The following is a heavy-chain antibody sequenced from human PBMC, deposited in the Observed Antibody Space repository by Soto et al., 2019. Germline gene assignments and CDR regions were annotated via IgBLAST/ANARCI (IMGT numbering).Heavy chain of an antibody. CDR3: ARDPLSSFAMDV. CDR2: IIPTFGRT. Sequence: ASVKVSCKASGDTFSSYAISWVRQAPGKGLEWMGKIIPTFGRTNYAQKFQGRLTISADDSTSTAYMELSSLLSEDTAVYYCARDPLSSFAMDVWGQGXTVTVYS. J-gene: IGHJ6*02. CDR1: GDTFSSYA. V-gene: IGHV1-69*13. D-gene: IGHD3-10*02.